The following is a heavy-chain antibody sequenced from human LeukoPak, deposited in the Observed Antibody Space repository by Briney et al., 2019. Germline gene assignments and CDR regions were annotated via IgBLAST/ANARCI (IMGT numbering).Heavy chain of an antibody. Sequence: PGGSLRLSCAASGFTLSSYWMSWVRQAPGKGLEWVANIKQDGSEKYYVDSVKGRFTISRDNAKNSLYLQMNSLRAEDTAVYYCARFTMIVVVAYFDYWGQGTLVTVSS. CDR2: IKQDGSEK. J-gene: IGHJ4*02. CDR1: GFTLSSYW. D-gene: IGHD3-22*01. V-gene: IGHV3-7*01. CDR3: ARFTMIVVVAYFDY.